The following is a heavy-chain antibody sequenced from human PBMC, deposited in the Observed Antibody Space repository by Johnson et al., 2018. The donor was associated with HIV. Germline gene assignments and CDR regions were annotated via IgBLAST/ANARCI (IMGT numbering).Heavy chain of an antibody. Sequence: QVQLVESGGGLVKPGGSLRLSCAVSGFTFSDYYMSWIRQAPGTGLEWVSYISSSGSTYYADSVKGRFTISRDNSKNTLYLQMNSLRAEDTAVYYCARLPVLVVVAGRPHGFDIWGQVTMVTVSS. CDR2: ISSSGST. D-gene: IGHD2-15*01. J-gene: IGHJ3*02. CDR1: GFTFSDYY. CDR3: ARLPVLVVVAGRPHGFDI. V-gene: IGHV3-11*01.